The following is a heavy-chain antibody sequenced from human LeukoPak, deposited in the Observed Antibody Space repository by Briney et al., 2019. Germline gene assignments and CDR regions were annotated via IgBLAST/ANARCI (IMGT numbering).Heavy chain of an antibody. V-gene: IGHV3-7*01. CDR2: IKQDGSEK. CDR3: ASVPAANYYYYYMDV. D-gene: IGHD2-2*01. Sequence: GGSLRLSCAASGFTFSSYWMSWVRQAPGKGLEWVANIKQDGSEKYYVDSVKGRFTISRDSAKNSLYLQMNSLRAEDTAVYYCASVPAANYYYYYMDVWGKGTTVTVSS. J-gene: IGHJ6*03. CDR1: GFTFSSYW.